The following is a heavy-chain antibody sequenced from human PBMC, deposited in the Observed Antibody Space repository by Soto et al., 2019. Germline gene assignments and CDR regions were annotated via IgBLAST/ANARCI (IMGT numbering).Heavy chain of an antibody. Sequence: GASVKVSCKASGYTFTSYDINWVRQATGQGLEWMGWMNPNSGNTGYAQKFQGRVTITADESTSTAYMELSSLRSEDTAVYYCASGAGSFINYGMDVWGQGTTVTVSS. V-gene: IGHV1-8*01. J-gene: IGHJ6*02. D-gene: IGHD6-19*01. CDR1: GYTFTSYD. CDR2: MNPNSGNT. CDR3: ASGAGSFINYGMDV.